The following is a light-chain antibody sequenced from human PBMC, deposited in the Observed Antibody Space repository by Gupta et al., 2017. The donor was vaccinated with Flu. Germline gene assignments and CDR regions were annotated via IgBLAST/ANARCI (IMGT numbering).Light chain of an antibody. CDR3: QSYDSSLSGYV. CDR1: RSNIGAGYD. Sequence: QSVLTQPPSVSGAPGQRVTIACTGSRSNIGAGYDVPWYQQLPGTAPKLLIYGNSNRPSGVPDRFSGSKSDTSASLAITGLQAEDEADYYCQSYDSSLSGYVFGTGTKVTVL. J-gene: IGLJ1*01. CDR2: GNS. V-gene: IGLV1-40*01.